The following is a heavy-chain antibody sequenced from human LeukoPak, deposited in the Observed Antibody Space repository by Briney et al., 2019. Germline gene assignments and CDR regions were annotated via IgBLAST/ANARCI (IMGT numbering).Heavy chain of an antibody. Sequence: PGGFLRLSCAASGFTFSSYWMHWVRQAPGKGLVWVSRINSDGSSTSYADSVKGRFTISRDNSKNTLYLQMNSLRAEDTAVYYCARLDGGGYFDYWGQGTLVTVSS. CDR2: INSDGSST. CDR1: GFTFSSYW. CDR3: ARLDGGGYFDY. V-gene: IGHV3-74*01. D-gene: IGHD4-23*01. J-gene: IGHJ4*02.